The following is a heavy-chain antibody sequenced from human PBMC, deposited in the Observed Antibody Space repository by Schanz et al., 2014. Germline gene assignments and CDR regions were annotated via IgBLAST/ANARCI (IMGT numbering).Heavy chain of an antibody. J-gene: IGHJ4*02. CDR2: VYHSGVT. Sequence: QVQLQESGPGLVKPSETLSLTCTVSGDSIGTYQWSWIRQPPGKGLEWIGYVYHSGVTTYKSSLKSGVIITVDTKKTHFSLNLTSGTAADTAVYYCARSTYDFWSAFDYWGQGILVAVSS. V-gene: IGHV4-59*08. D-gene: IGHD3-3*01. CDR1: GDSIGTYQ. CDR3: ARSTYDFWSAFDY.